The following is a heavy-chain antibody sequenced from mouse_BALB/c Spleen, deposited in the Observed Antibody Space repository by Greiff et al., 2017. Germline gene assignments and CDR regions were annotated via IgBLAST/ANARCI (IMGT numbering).Heavy chain of an antibody. CDR3: ALIYDGYYSY. D-gene: IGHD2-3*01. Sequence: VQLQQSGPELVKPGASVKLSCKASGYTFTDYNMHWVKQSHGKSLEWIGYIYPYNGGTGYNQKFKSKATLTVDNSSSTAYMELRSLTSEDSAVYYCALIYDGYYSYWGQGTLVTVSA. J-gene: IGHJ3*01. CDR1: GYTFTDYN. CDR2: IYPYNGGT. V-gene: IGHV1S29*02.